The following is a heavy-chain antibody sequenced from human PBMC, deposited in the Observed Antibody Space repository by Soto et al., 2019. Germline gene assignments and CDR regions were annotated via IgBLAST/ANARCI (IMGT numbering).Heavy chain of an antibody. J-gene: IGHJ4*02. V-gene: IGHV4-59*08. CDR2: IYYSVST. CDR1: GGSISSYY. D-gene: IGHD2-21*01. Sequence: SETLSLTCTVSGGSISSYYWSWIRQPPGKGLEWIGYIYYSVSTNYNPSLKSRVTISVDTSKNQFSLKVSSVTAADTAVYYCARGGDAYKNGHWGQGTLVTVSS. CDR3: ARGGDAYKNGH.